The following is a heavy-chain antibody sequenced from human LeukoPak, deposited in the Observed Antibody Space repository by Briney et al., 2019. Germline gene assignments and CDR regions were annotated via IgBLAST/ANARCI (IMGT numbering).Heavy chain of an antibody. Sequence: GGSLRLSCAASGFTFSSYAMSWVRQVPGKGLEWVSAIVGSGASTYYADSVKGRFTISRDNSKNTLHLQMNSLRAEDTAIYHCAKVRVVGDYNWFFDLWGRGTLVTVSS. J-gene: IGHJ2*01. CDR2: IVGSGAST. CDR3: AKVRVVGDYNWFFDL. CDR1: GFTFSSYA. V-gene: IGHV3-23*01. D-gene: IGHD4-17*01.